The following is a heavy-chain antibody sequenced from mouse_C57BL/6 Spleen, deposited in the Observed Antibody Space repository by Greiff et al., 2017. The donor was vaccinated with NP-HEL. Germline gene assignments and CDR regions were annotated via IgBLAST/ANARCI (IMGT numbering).Heavy chain of an antibody. D-gene: IGHD4-1*01. V-gene: IGHV5-4*01. CDR2: ISDGGSYT. Sequence: EVQLVESGGGLVKPGGSLKLSCAASGFTFSSYAMSWVRQTPEKRLEWVATISDGGSYTYYPDNVKGRFTISRDNAKNNLYLQMSHLKSEDTAMYYCARDLTGTWGYWGQGTTLTVSS. CDR1: GFTFSSYA. J-gene: IGHJ2*01. CDR3: ARDLTGTWGY.